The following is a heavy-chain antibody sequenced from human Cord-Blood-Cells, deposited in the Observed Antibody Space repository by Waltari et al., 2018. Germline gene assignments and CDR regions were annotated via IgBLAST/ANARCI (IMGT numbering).Heavy chain of an antibody. CDR3: ARGGTAMVIDY. V-gene: IGHV4-59*01. CDR2: IYYSGST. J-gene: IGHJ4*02. Sequence: QVQLQESGPGLVKPSETLSLTCPVSGGSISSYYWSWIRQPPGKGLEWIGYIYYSGSTNYNPSLKSRVTISVDTSKNQFSLKLSSVTAADTAVYYCARGGTAMVIDYWGQGTLVTVSS. CDR1: GGSISSYY. D-gene: IGHD5-18*01.